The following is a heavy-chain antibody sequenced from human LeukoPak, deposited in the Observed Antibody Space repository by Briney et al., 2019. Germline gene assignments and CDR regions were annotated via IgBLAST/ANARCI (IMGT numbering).Heavy chain of an antibody. CDR3: ARELGGNWFDP. CDR2: IYTSGST. D-gene: IGHD2-15*01. Sequence: SETLSLTCAVSGYSISSGYYWSWIRQPAGKGLEWIGRIYTSGSTNYNPSLKSRVTMSVDTSKNQFSLKLSSVTAADTAVYYCARELGGNWFDPWGQGTLVTVSS. V-gene: IGHV4-4*07. J-gene: IGHJ5*02. CDR1: GYSISSGYY.